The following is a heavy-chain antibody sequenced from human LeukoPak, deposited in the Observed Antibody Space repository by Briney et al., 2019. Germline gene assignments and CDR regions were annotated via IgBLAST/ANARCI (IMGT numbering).Heavy chain of an antibody. D-gene: IGHD1-26*01. V-gene: IGHV3-9*01. J-gene: IGHJ4*02. CDR1: GFTFDDYA. Sequence: GRSLRLSCAASGFTFDDYAMHWVRQAPGKGLEWVSGISWNSGSIGYADSVKGRFTISRDNAKNSLYLQMNSLRAEDTALYYCAKGPRWELLKEFDYWGQGTLVTVSS. CDR2: ISWNSGSI. CDR3: AKGPRWELLKEFDY.